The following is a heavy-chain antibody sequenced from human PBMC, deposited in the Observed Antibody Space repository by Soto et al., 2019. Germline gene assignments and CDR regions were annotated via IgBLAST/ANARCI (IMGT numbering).Heavy chain of an antibody. J-gene: IGHJ2*01. CDR2: INDRGSI. CDR3: ARESHDMLTGPPWVWYFYL. CDR1: GGSFSGYY. D-gene: IGHD3-9*01. Sequence: QVQLQQWGAGPLRPLETLSLTCGVSGGSFSGYYWAWIRQSPGKGLEWIGEINDRGSINYNPSLKSRVSISVDTSKNHYSLNLRSVTAADTAVYYCARESHDMLTGPPWVWYFYLWGRGTLVTVSS. V-gene: IGHV4-34*01.